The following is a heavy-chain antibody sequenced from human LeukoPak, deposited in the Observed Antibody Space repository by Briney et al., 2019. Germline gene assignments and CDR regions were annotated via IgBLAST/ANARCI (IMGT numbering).Heavy chain of an antibody. V-gene: IGHV1-69*13. CDR2: IIPIFGTA. CDR3: ARDAPYSSGSGDY. CDR1: GGTFSSYA. Sequence: ASVKVSCKASGGTFSSYAISWVRQAPGQGLEWMGGIIPIFGTANYAQKFQGRVTITADGSTSTAYMELSSLRSEDTAVYYCARDAPYSSGSGDYWGQGTLVTVSS. J-gene: IGHJ4*02. D-gene: IGHD6-19*01.